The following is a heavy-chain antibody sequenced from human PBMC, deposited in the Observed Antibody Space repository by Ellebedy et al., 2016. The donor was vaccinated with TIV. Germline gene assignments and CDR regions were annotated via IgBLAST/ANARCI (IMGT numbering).Heavy chain of an antibody. D-gene: IGHD1-26*01. Sequence: GGSLRLXXEASGFTFTDYFMTWMRQAPGKGLEWISYISGSASLTYYAESVKGRFTISRDNAKNSLYLEMNSLRAEDTAVYYCAKAGGSFYYYYHMDVWGKGTTVTVSS. J-gene: IGHJ6*03. V-gene: IGHV3-11*01. CDR2: ISGSASLT. CDR3: AKAGGSFYYYYHMDV. CDR1: GFTFTDYF.